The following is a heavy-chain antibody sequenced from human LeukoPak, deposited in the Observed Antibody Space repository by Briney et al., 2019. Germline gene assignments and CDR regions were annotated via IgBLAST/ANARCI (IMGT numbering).Heavy chain of an antibody. Sequence: PGGSLRLSCSASGFSFSRDYMIWVRQAPGKGLECVANIEPDGSQQYYVDSVRGRFTISRDNSKNSLYLHLNFLRAEDTAVYYCVTETWWRFDHWGQGSLVTVSS. D-gene: IGHD2-15*01. CDR3: VTETWWRFDH. CDR1: GFSFSRDY. V-gene: IGHV3-7*01. J-gene: IGHJ4*02. CDR2: IEPDGSQQ.